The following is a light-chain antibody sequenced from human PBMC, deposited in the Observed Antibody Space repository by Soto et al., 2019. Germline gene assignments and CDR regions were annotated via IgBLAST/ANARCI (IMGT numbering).Light chain of an antibody. Sequence: DIQMTQSPSSLSASVGDRVTITCRASQSISSSLNWYQQKPGKAPKLLIFAASSLQSGVPSRFSGSGSGTDFSLTISRLQPEDFATYYCQQSYSIPQTFAQGTKVDIK. CDR2: AAS. CDR1: QSISSS. CDR3: QQSYSIPQT. V-gene: IGKV1-39*01. J-gene: IGKJ1*01.